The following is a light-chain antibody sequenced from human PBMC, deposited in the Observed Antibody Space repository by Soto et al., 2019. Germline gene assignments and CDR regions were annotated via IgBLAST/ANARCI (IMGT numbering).Light chain of an antibody. V-gene: IGKV3-20*01. J-gene: IGKJ1*01. CDR3: QQFNNRPPWT. Sequence: EIVLTQSPGTLSLSPGERATLSCRASQSVSSKYLAWYQQKPGQAPRVLIYGTSIRASGVPERFSGGGSGTDFTLTITRLEPEDFAVYYCQQFNNRPPWTFGQGTKVDSK. CDR1: QSVSSKY. CDR2: GTS.